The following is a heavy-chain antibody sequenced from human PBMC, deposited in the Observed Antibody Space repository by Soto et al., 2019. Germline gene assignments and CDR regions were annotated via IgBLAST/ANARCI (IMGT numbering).Heavy chain of an antibody. CDR2: IWYDGSNK. Sequence: GGSLRVSCAASRFTFSSYGMHWVRQAPGKGLEWVAVIWYDGSNKYYADSVKGRFTISRDNSKNTLYLQMNSLRAEDTAVYYCARDNEGCSSTSCYGIHYYYHGMDVWGQGTTVTVSS. CDR1: RFTFSSYG. D-gene: IGHD2-2*01. V-gene: IGHV3-33*01. J-gene: IGHJ6*02. CDR3: ARDNEGCSSTSCYGIHYYYHGMDV.